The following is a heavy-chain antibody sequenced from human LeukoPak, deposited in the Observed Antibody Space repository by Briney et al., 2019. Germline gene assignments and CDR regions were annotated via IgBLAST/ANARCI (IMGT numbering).Heavy chain of an antibody. Sequence: ASVKVSCKASGYTFTSYYMHWVRQAPGQGLEWMGIINPSGGSTNYAQKLQGRVTMTTDTSTSTAYMELRSLRSDDTAVYYCARVGVCSGGSCYIPYYYYYGMDVWGQGTTVTVSS. CDR1: GYTFTSYY. J-gene: IGHJ6*02. CDR3: ARVGVCSGGSCYIPYYYYYGMDV. D-gene: IGHD2-15*01. V-gene: IGHV1-46*01. CDR2: INPSGGST.